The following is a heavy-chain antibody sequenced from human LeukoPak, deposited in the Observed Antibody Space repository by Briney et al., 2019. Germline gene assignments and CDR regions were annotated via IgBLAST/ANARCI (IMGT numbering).Heavy chain of an antibody. V-gene: IGHV3-21*01. CDR2: IPSSGNYM. J-gene: IGHJ6*03. CDR1: GFSFSYYS. D-gene: IGHD6-19*01. CDR3: ARVYWGSGWYYYYYYYMDV. Sequence: PGGSLRLSCAASGFSFSYYSMNWVRQAPGKGLEWVASIPSSGNYMYYADSLKGRFTISRDNAKNSLYLQMNSLRAEDTAVYYCARVYWGSGWYYYYYYYMDVWGKGTTVTIPS.